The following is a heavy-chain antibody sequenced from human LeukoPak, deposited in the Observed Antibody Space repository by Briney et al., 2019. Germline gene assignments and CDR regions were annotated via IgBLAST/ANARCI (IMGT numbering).Heavy chain of an antibody. CDR1: GFTVSSNY. V-gene: IGHV3-53*01. CDR2: IYSGGST. CDR3: ARVWSPPYTSSWPYYFDY. D-gene: IGHD6-13*01. Sequence: GGSLRLSCAASGFTVSSNYMSWVRQAPGKGLEWVSIIYSGGSTFYADSVKGRFTISRDNSKNTLYLQMNSPRAEDTAVYYCARVWSPPYTSSWPYYFDYWGQGTLVTVSS. J-gene: IGHJ4*02.